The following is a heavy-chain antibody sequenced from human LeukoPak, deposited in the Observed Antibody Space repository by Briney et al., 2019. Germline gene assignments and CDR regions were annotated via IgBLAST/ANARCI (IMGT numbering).Heavy chain of an antibody. D-gene: IGHD1-26*01. J-gene: IGHJ4*02. Sequence: GESLKISCKGSGYSFPNKWIGWVRQMPGKGLEWIGIIYPGDSDTRFGPSFQGQVTISADKSINTAYLQWSTLKASDTAVYYCARQNGIVGAPIDYWGRGTLVTVSS. CDR2: IYPGDSDT. V-gene: IGHV5-51*01. CDR1: GYSFPNKW. CDR3: ARQNGIVGAPIDY.